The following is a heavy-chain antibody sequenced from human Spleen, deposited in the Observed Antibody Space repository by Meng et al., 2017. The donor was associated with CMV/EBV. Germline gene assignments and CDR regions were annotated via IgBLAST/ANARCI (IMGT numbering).Heavy chain of an antibody. D-gene: IGHD4-17*01. CDR3: ARAGAAVTTHFDF. CDR1: GYNFDIYG. Sequence: QIQLVQSGPELRRPGGSVKVSWKASGYNFDIYGITWVRQAPGQGLEWVGWVSAENGDTDYGQKFQGRVTVTADTFTNTAYMEMRSLRSDDSAMYYCARAGAAVTTHFDFWGQGTLVTVSS. J-gene: IGHJ4*02. V-gene: IGHV1-18*01. CDR2: VSAENGDT.